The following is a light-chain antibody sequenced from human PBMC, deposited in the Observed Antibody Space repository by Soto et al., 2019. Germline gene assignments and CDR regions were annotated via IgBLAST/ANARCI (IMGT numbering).Light chain of an antibody. CDR2: GAS. CDR3: LQNDDVPPT. J-gene: IGKJ2*01. CDR1: QDFNIY. Sequence: DIRMTQSPSSLSASVGDRVTITCQASQDFNIYLNWYQQKPGKAPNLLIYGASNLKSGVPSRFSGSGSGTDFALTIISLQPEDVAMYYCLQNDDVPPTFGQGTKLEIK. V-gene: IGKV1-33*01.